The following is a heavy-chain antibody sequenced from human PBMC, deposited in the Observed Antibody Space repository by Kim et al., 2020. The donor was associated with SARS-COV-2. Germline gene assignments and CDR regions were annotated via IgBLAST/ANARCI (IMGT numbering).Heavy chain of an antibody. V-gene: IGHV3-9*01. Sequence: GGSLRLSCAASGFTFDDYAMHWVRQAPGKGLEWVSGIRRNSGSIGYADSVKGRFTISRDNAKNSLYLQMNSLRAEDTALYYCAKDVGWGATEGVDYWGQGTLVTVSS. CDR3: AKDVGWGATEGVDY. CDR2: IRRNSGSI. J-gene: IGHJ4*02. CDR1: GFTFDDYA. D-gene: IGHD1-26*01.